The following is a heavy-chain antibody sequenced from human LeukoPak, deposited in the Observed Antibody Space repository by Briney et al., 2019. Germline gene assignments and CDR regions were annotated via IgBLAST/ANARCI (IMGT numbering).Heavy chain of an antibody. CDR2: IYYSGST. CDR3: ARERGYCSSTSCYYHDAFDI. CDR1: GGSISSYY. J-gene: IGHJ3*02. Sequence: SETLSLTCTVSGGSISSYYWSWIRQPPGKGLEWIGYIYYSGSTNYNPSLKSRVTISVDTSKNQFSLKLSSVTAADTAVYYCARERGYCSSTSCYYHDAFDIWGQGTMVTVSS. V-gene: IGHV4-59*01. D-gene: IGHD2-2*01.